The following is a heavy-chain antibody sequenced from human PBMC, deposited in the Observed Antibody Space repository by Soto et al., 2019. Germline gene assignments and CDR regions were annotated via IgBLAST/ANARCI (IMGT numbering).Heavy chain of an antibody. CDR3: ARIAVVPAALGP. V-gene: IGHV4-4*02. Sequence: PSETLSLTCDVSGASISSSHWWCWLRQPPGKGLEWIGEVYHSGSANYNPSLKSRVTMSVDKSKNQFSLRLSSVTAADTALYYCARIAVVPAALGPWGQGTLVTVSS. D-gene: IGHD2-2*01. CDR2: VYHSGSA. J-gene: IGHJ5*02. CDR1: GASISSSHW.